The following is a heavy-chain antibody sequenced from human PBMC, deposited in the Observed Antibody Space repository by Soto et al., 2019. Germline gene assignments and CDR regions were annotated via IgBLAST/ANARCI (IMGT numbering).Heavy chain of an antibody. V-gene: IGHV3-30-3*01. J-gene: IGHJ4*02. CDR1: GFTFSSYV. CDR3: ARDDEGGSDCDLGY. D-gene: IGHD1-26*01. CDR2: ISHDGNNK. Sequence: QVQLVESGGGVVQPGRSLRLSCAASGFTFSSYVMHWVRQTPGRGLEWVAFISHDGNNKYYADSVKGRFTISRDNSENTLYLQMDRLRAEDTDVYYCARDDEGGSDCDLGYWGQGTLVTVSS.